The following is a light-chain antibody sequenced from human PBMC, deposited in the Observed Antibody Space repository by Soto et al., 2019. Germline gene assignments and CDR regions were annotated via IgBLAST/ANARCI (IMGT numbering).Light chain of an antibody. J-gene: IGKJ2*01. Sequence: EIVLTQSPGTMSVSPGERATLSCRASQAITASYLAWYHQRPGQAPRLLIYGISIRAPGIPDRFSGSWSGSDFTLTIDSLESEDVGVFFCHQYGSKPYTFGQGTSLQI. CDR1: QAITASY. CDR3: HQYGSKPYT. V-gene: IGKV3-20*01. CDR2: GIS.